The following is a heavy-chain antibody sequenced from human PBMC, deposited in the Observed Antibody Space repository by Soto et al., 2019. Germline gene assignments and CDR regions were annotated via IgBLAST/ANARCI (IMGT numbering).Heavy chain of an antibody. V-gene: IGHV4-30-4*01. Sequence: SETLSLTCTVSGGSISSGDHYWSWIRQPPGKGLEWIGYIHYSGSTYNNPSLKSRVTTSVDTSKNQFSLKLSTVTAADTAVYYCARSASGRYDMDVWGQGTTVTV. J-gene: IGHJ6*02. CDR2: IHYSGST. CDR1: GGSISSGDHY. CDR3: ARSASGRYDMDV. D-gene: IGHD3-10*01.